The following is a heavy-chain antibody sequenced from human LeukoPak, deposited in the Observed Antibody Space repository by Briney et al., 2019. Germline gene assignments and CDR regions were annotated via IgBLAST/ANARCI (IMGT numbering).Heavy chain of an antibody. CDR1: GGSISSYY. CDR2: IYYSGGT. CDR3: VRDRELTY. V-gene: IGHV4-59*01. J-gene: IGHJ4*02. D-gene: IGHD3-10*01. Sequence: SETLSLTCTVSGGSISSYYWSWIRQPPGKGLEWIGYIYYSGGTNYNPSLKSRVTISIDTSKNQFSLRLSSVTAADTAVYFCVRDRELTYWGQGTLVTVSS.